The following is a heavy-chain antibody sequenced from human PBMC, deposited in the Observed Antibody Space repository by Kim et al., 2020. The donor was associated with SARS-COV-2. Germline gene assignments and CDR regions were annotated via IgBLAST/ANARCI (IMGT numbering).Heavy chain of an antibody. CDR2: IDWDDDK. Sequence: SGPTLVNPTQTLTLTCTFSGFSLSTSGMCVSWIRQPPGKALEWLARIDWDDDKYYSTSLKTRLTISKDTSKNQVVLTMTNMDPVDTATYYCARTILITMVRGVIIPQGEMDVWGQGTTVTVSS. CDR3: ARTILITMVRGVIIPQGEMDV. CDR1: GFSLSTSGMC. D-gene: IGHD3-10*01. J-gene: IGHJ6*02. V-gene: IGHV2-70*11.